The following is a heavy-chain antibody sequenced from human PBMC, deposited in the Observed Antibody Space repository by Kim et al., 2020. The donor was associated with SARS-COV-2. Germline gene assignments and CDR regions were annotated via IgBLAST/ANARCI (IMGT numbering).Heavy chain of an antibody. J-gene: IGHJ6*03. Sequence: ASVKVSCKASGYTFTSHEITWVRQAPGQGLEWMGWITTYNNNTHYAQKLQGRVTMTTDTSTSTAYMELRSLRSDDTAVYYCARAHGGNSYHYYYYMDVWGKGTTVTVSS. CDR3: ARAHGGNSYHYYYYMDV. V-gene: IGHV1-18*01. CDR2: ITTYNNNT. CDR1: GYTFTSHE. D-gene: IGHD2-15*01.